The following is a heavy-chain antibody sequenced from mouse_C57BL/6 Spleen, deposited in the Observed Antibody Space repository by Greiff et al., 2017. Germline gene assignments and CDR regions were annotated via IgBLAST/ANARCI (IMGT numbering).Heavy chain of an antibody. D-gene: IGHD2-3*01. CDR2: IDPSDSDT. V-gene: IGHV1-52*01. Sequence: QVQLQQPGAELVRPGSSVKLSCKASGYTFTSYWLHWVKQRPIQGLEWIGNIDPSDSDTHYNQKFKDKATLTVDKSSSTAYMQLSSLTSEDSAVYYCARFGGYYVGPYFDYWGQGTTLTVSS. J-gene: IGHJ2*01. CDR3: ARFGGYYVGPYFDY. CDR1: GYTFTSYW.